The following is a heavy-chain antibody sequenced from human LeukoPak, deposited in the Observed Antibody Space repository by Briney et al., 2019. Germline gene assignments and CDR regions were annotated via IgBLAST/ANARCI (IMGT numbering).Heavy chain of an antibody. CDR1: GGSFSGCY. CDR2: INHSGST. CDR3: ARLPLRITMVRGVISFDY. Sequence: SETLSLTCAVYGGSFSGCYWSWIRQPPGKGLEWIGEINHSGSTNYNPSLKSRVTISVDTSKNQFSLKLSSVTAADTAVYYCARLPLRITMVRGVISFDYWGQGTLVTVSS. J-gene: IGHJ4*02. V-gene: IGHV4-34*01. D-gene: IGHD3-10*01.